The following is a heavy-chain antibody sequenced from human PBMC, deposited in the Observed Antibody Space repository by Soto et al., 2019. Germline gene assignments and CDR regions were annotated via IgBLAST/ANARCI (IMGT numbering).Heavy chain of an antibody. V-gene: IGHV3-74*01. J-gene: IGHJ6*02. Sequence: EVQLVESGGGLVQPGGSLRLSCAASEFTFSSYWMHWVRQAPGKGLVWVSRINSDGSSISYADSVKGRFTISRDNAKNTLYLQMNSLRTEDTAAYYCARTSLGRIAAAEYHYYYGMDVWGQGTTVTFSS. CDR1: EFTFSSYW. CDR2: INSDGSSI. D-gene: IGHD6-13*01. CDR3: ARTSLGRIAAAEYHYYYGMDV.